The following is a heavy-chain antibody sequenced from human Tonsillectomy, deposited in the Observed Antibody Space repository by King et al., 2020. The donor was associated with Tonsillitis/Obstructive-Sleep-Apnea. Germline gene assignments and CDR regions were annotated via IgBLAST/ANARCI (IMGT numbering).Heavy chain of an antibody. CDR3: ARRRTYGSGSYYFDY. Sequence: QLQESGPGLVKPSETLSVTCTVSGGSIGSSSCFLGWIRQPPGQGLEWIGSIYESGSTYYSPSLESRVTIFVDASKNQFSLKLTSVTAADTAVYYCARRRTYGSGSYYFDYWGQGTLVTVTS. D-gene: IGHD3-10*01. CDR2: IYESGST. CDR1: GGSIGSSSCF. V-gene: IGHV4-39*01. J-gene: IGHJ4*02.